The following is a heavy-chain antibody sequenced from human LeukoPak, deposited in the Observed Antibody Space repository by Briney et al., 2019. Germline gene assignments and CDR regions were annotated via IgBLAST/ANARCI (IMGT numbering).Heavy chain of an antibody. Sequence: SETLSLTCTVSGGSISSGDYYWSWIRQPPGKGLEWIGYIYYSGSTYYNPSLKSRVTISVDTSKNQFSLKLSSVTAADTAVYYCARALGGEADAFDIWGQGTMVTVSS. CDR2: IYYSGST. D-gene: IGHD2-15*01. V-gene: IGHV4-30-4*01. CDR3: ARALGGEADAFDI. J-gene: IGHJ3*02. CDR1: GGSISSGDYY.